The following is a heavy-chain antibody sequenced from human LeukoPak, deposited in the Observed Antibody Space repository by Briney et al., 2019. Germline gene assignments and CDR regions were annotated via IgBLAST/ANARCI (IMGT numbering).Heavy chain of an antibody. V-gene: IGHV5-51*01. J-gene: IGHJ5*02. CDR1: GSSFTSYW. D-gene: IGHD6-13*01. CDR2: IYPGDSDT. Sequence: GESLKISCKGSGSSFTSYWSGWVRQMPGKGLEWMGIIYPGDSDTRYSPSCQGQVPIPADKTISTAYLQVISCKATDDRMISCARLGPGYSSSWYAFDPWGQGTLVTVSS. CDR3: ARLGPGYSSSWYAFDP.